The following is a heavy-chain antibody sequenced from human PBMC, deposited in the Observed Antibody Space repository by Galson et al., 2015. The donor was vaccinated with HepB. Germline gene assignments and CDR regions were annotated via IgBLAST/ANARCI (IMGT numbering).Heavy chain of an antibody. J-gene: IGHJ6*03. V-gene: IGHV3-30*18. CDR2: ISFDASNK. CDR1: GFSFSTSA. Sequence: SLRLSCAASGFSFSTSAMTWVRQAPGKGLEWVAVISFDASNKYYADSVKGRFTISSDNSKNTLCLQLYSMRAEDTAVFYCAKDGQGYSSSWYSADHYYMDVWGRGTTGTVSS. D-gene: IGHD6-13*01. CDR3: AKDGQGYSSSWYSADHYYMDV.